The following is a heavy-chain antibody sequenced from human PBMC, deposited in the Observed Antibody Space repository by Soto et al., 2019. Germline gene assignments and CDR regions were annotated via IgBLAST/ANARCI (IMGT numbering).Heavy chain of an antibody. Sequence: EVQLVESGGGLVQPGGSLRLSCSGSGFSFSTYWMSWVRQAPGKGLEWVANIKQDGSYTDYVDSVKGRFTISRDNAKNSLYLQMTSLRADDTAVYYCAAWARSSWFDYWGQGTLVTVSS. CDR3: AAWARSSWFDY. D-gene: IGHD6-13*01. CDR1: GFSFSTYW. V-gene: IGHV3-7*05. J-gene: IGHJ4*02. CDR2: IKQDGSYT.